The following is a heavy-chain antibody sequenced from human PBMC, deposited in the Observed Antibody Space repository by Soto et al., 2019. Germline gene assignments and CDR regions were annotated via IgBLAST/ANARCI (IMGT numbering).Heavy chain of an antibody. CDR1: GFTFSNAW. CDR2: VKSKIDGGTT. V-gene: IGHV3-15*07. D-gene: IGHD5-12*01. Sequence: PGGSLRLSCAASGFTFSNAWMNWVRQARGKGLEWVGRVKSKIDGGTTDYAAPVKDRFTISRDDSKKTLYLQMNSLKTEDTAVYYCTTDIWVATRLVYWGQGILVTVSS. CDR3: TTDIWVATRLVY. J-gene: IGHJ4*02.